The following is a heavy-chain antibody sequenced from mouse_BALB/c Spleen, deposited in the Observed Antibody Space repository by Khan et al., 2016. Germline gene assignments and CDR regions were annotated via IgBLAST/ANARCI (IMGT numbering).Heavy chain of an antibody. V-gene: IGHV7-3*02. CDR2: IRNKAGGYTT. D-gene: IGHD4-1*01. CDR3: ASQTGTIAY. Sequence: EVELVESGGGLVQTGGSLRLSCATSGFTFTDYYMTWVRQPPGKALEWLGFIRNKAGGYTTEYSASVKGRFTISRDNSQSILYLQMNTLRAEDSAAYYSASQTGTIAYWGQGTLVTVSA. CDR1: GFTFTDYY. J-gene: IGHJ3*01.